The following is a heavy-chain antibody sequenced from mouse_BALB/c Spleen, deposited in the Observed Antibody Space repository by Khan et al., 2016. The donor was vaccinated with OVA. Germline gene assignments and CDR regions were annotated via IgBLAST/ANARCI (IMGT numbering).Heavy chain of an antibody. V-gene: IGHV2-2*02. CDR1: GFSLTNYS. CDR3: ARRGYYYGRGALVAY. J-gene: IGHJ3*01. Sequence: VQLQESGPGLVQPSQSLSITCTVSGFSLTNYSVHWVRQSPGKGLEWLGVIWSAGSTDYNAAFISRLTIRKDNSRSQVFFKMNSLQPNDTAIYYCARRGYYYGRGALVAYWGQGTLVTVSA. D-gene: IGHD1-1*01. CDR2: IWSAGST.